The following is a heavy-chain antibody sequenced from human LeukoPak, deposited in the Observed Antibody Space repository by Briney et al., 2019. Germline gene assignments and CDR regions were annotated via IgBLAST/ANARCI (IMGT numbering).Heavy chain of an antibody. J-gene: IGHJ4*02. D-gene: IGHD5-24*01. V-gene: IGHV3-48*01. Sequence: GGSLRLSCAASGFTFSDYSMNWVRQAPGKGLEWISYIGIDSGNTNYADSVKGRFTISGDKAKNSLYLQMNSLRVEDTAVYYCSRDYKYAFDNWGQGTLVTVSS. CDR1: GFTFSDYS. CDR3: SRDYKYAFDN. CDR2: IGIDSGNT.